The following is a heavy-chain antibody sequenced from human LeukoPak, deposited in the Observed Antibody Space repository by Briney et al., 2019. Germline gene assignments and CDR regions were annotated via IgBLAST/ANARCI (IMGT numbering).Heavy chain of an antibody. J-gene: IGHJ6*03. CDR3: ARGSSSWKYYYYMDV. D-gene: IGHD6-13*01. CDR2: INPSGGST. Sequence: GASVKVSCKASGYTFTGYYIHWVRQAPGQGLEWMGIINPSGGSTSYAQKFQGRVTMTRDMSTSTVYMELSSLRSEDTAVYYCARGSSSWKYYYYMDVWGKGTTVTVSS. V-gene: IGHV1-46*01. CDR1: GYTFTGYY.